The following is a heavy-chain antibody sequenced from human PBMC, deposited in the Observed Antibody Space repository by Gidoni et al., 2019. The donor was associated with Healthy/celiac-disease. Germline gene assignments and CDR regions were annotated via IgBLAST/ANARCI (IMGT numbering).Heavy chain of an antibody. J-gene: IGHJ6*03. D-gene: IGHD2-2*01. Sequence: QVQLVQSGAEVKKPGSSVKVCCKASGGTFSSYAISWVRQAPGQGLEWMGGIIPIFGTANYAQKFQGRVTITADKSTSTAYMELSSLRSEDTAVYYCAGGYCSSTSCYLAPFYYYYYMDVWGKGTTVTVSS. CDR1: GGTFSSYA. CDR3: AGGYCSSTSCYLAPFYYYYYMDV. V-gene: IGHV1-69*06. CDR2: IIPIFGTA.